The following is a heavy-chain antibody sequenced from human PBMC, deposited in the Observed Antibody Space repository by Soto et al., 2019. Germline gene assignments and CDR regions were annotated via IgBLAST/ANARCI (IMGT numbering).Heavy chain of an antibody. CDR2: IIPIFGTA. CDR3: ARYYSQWLVPYAFDI. CDR1: GGTFSSYA. D-gene: IGHD6-19*01. V-gene: IGHV1-69*13. Sequence: SVKVSCKASGGTFSSYAISWVRQAPGQGLEWMGGIIPIFGTANYAQKFQGRVTITADESTSTAYMELSSLRSEDTAVYYCARYYSQWLVPYAFDIWGQGTMVTVSS. J-gene: IGHJ3*02.